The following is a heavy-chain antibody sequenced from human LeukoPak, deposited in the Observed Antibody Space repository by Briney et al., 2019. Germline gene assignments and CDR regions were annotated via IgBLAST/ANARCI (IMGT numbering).Heavy chain of an antibody. J-gene: IGHJ2*01. Sequence: PSETLSLTCSVSGGFNTHYYWSWIRQPPGKGLEWIGYFYHSASTNYNPSLKSRVTISVDTSKNHFSLKLSSVTAADTAVYYCARFDPHGGGNDFLYWYFDLWGRGTLVAVSS. V-gene: IGHV4-59*01. CDR3: ARFDPHGGGNDFLYWYFDL. D-gene: IGHD4-23*01. CDR2: FYHSAST. CDR1: GGFNTHYY.